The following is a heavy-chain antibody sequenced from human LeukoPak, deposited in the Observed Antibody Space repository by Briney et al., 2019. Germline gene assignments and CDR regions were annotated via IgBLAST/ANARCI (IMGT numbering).Heavy chain of an antibody. V-gene: IGHV3-7*03. CDR2: IKQDGIEK. CDR3: ARVPISTTSYHNDY. J-gene: IGHJ4*02. D-gene: IGHD2-2*01. Sequence: GGSLRLSCAASGFTFSSYWMSWVRQAPGKGLEWVANIKQDGIEKYYVDSVKGRFTISRDNAKNSLYLQMNSLRAGDTAVYHCARVPISTTSYHNDYWGQGTLVTVSS. CDR1: GFTFSSYW.